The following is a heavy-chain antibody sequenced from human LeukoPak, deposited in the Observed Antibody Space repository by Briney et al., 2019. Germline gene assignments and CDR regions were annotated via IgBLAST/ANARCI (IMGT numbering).Heavy chain of an antibody. CDR1: GFTFSSYA. CDR2: ISGSGGST. D-gene: IGHD1-26*01. Sequence: DPGGSLRLSCAASGFTFSSYAMSWVRQAPVKGLEWVSAISGSGGSTYYADSVKGRFTISRDNSKNTLYLQMNSLRAEDTAVYYCAKGTGIVGATSDAFDIWGQGTMVTVSS. J-gene: IGHJ3*02. CDR3: AKGTGIVGATSDAFDI. V-gene: IGHV3-23*01.